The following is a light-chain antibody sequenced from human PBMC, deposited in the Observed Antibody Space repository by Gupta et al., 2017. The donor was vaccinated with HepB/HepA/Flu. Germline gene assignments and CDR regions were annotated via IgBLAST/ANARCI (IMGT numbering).Light chain of an antibody. Sequence: DIEMTQSPDSLAVSLGDRATINCKSSKSLLYSSNNKNYLAWYQQQPGQPPKLLIYWASTRESVVPDRCRSSGSGTNFTLTSTSLLVEDVAVYYCQQYYSEVTFGPGTKVDIK. J-gene: IGKJ3*01. CDR1: KSLLYSSNNKNY. V-gene: IGKV4-1*01. CDR2: WAS. CDR3: QQYYSEVT.